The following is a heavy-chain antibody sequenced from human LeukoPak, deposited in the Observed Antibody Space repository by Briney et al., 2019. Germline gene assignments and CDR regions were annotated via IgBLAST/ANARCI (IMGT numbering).Heavy chain of an antibody. CDR1: GGSISSYY. J-gene: IGHJ6*03. V-gene: IGHV4-59*01. Sequence: SETLSLTCTVSGGSISSYYWSWIRQPPGKGLEWIGYIYYSGSTKYNPSLKSRVTISVDTSKNEFFLKLNSVTAADTAVYYCARGASEYSYGFSLSSRYMDVWGKGTTVTVSS. D-gene: IGHD5-18*01. CDR2: IYYSGST. CDR3: ARGASEYSYGFSLSSRYMDV.